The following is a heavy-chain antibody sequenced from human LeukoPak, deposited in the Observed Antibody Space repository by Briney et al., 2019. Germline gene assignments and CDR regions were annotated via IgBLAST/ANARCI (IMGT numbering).Heavy chain of an antibody. CDR1: GFTFTNAW. J-gene: IGHJ4*02. CDR2: IKKKTDGGTA. V-gene: IGHV3-15*01. Sequence: PGGSLRLSCAAPGFTFTNAWMNWVRQAPGKGLEWVGRIKKKTDGGTADYAAPVKGRFTISRDDSKNTLYVQMNSLKTEDTGVYYCTTQPPGDYWGQGTLVTVSS. CDR3: TTQPPGDY.